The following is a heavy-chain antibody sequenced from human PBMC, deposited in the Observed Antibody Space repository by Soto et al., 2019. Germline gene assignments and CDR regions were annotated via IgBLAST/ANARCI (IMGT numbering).Heavy chain of an antibody. V-gene: IGHV4-61*01. Sequence: LSLTCTVSDASVWSDSYFWTWIRQPPGKGLEWIAYISHTGDTNYNPSLKSRVTISIDTSRNQFSLTVTSVTAADTAVYFCARIVVGVTVDLWGQGSLVTVSS. J-gene: IGHJ4*02. CDR1: DASVWSDSYF. CDR2: ISHTGDT. D-gene: IGHD1-26*01. CDR3: ARIVVGVTVDL.